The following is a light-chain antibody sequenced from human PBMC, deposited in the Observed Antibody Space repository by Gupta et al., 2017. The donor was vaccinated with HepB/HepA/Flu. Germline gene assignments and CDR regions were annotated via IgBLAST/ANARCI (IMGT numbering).Light chain of an antibody. CDR2: DNN. CDR1: SSNIGHNY. J-gene: IGLJ2*01. CDR3: VTWDSSRSVGV. Sequence: QSVLTQPPSVSAGPGQKVTISCPGSSSNIGHNYVSGYPPRPGTAPNLLIYDNNKRPTGIPDRFSASKSGTSATLSITGLQTGDEADYYCVTWDSSRSVGVFGGGTKLTVL. V-gene: IGLV1-51*01.